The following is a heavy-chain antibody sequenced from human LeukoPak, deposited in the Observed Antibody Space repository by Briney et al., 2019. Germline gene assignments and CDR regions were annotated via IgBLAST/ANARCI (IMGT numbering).Heavy chain of an antibody. CDR2: IKSKTDGGTT. V-gene: IGHV3-15*01. J-gene: IGHJ4*02. CDR3: TILGYTYGRFDY. CDR1: GFTVSSNY. D-gene: IGHD5-18*01. Sequence: GGSLRLSCAASGFTVSSNYMSWVRQAPGKGLEWVGRIKSKTDGGTTDYAAPVKGRITISRDDSKNTLYLQMNSLKTEDTAVYYCTILGYTYGRFDYWGQGTLVTVSS.